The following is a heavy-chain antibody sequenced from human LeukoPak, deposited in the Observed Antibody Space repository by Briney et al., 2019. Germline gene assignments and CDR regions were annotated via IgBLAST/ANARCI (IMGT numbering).Heavy chain of an antibody. Sequence: GGSLRLSCAASEFSVGSNYMTWVRQAPGKGLEWVSLIYSGGSTYYADSVKGRFTISRDNSKNTLYLQMNSLRAEDTAVYYCAKVPGRYYGSGSGSSFDYWGQGTLVTVSS. J-gene: IGHJ4*02. V-gene: IGHV3-66*01. CDR1: EFSVGSNY. CDR3: AKVPGRYYGSGSGSSFDY. D-gene: IGHD3-10*01. CDR2: IYSGGST.